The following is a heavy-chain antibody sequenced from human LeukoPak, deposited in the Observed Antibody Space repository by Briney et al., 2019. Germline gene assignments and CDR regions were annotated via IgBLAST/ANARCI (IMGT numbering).Heavy chain of an antibody. CDR1: GGSISSGGYY. Sequence: SETLSLTCTVSGGSISSGGYYWSWIRQHPGKGLEWIGYIYYSGSTYYNPSLKSRVTISVDTSKNQFSLKLSSVTAADTAVYYCARVHTAMAPGAFDYWGQGTLVTVSS. J-gene: IGHJ4*02. D-gene: IGHD5-18*01. V-gene: IGHV4-31*03. CDR2: IYYSGST. CDR3: ARVHTAMAPGAFDY.